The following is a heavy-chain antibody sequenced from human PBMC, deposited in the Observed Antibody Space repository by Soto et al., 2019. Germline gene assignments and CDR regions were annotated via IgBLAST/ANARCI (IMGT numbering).Heavy chain of an antibody. CDR2: IIPIFDIT. J-gene: IGHJ6*02. V-gene: IGHV1-69*17. CDR1: GGTFRSYS. Sequence: QVQLVQSGAEVKKPGSSVKVSCKASGGTFRSYSISWVRQAPGQGLEWMGGIIPIFDITNYAQKFQGRVTITADQTTRTAYRELSSLGSDDTAVYYCARSDEGGYSSNNHYYYALDVWGQGTTVTV. D-gene: IGHD3-22*01. CDR3: ARSDEGGYSSNNHYYYALDV.